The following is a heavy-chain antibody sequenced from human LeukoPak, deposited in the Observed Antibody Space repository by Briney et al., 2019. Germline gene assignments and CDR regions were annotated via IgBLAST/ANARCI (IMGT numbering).Heavy chain of an antibody. Sequence: SETLSLTCTVSGGSISSGGYYWSWIRRHPGKGLEWIGYIYYSGSTYYNPSLKGRVTISVDTSKNQFSLKLSSVTAADTAVYYCARDSAVAGTLDAFDIWGQGTMVTVSS. J-gene: IGHJ3*02. V-gene: IGHV4-31*03. CDR2: IYYSGST. CDR1: GGSISSGGYY. D-gene: IGHD6-19*01. CDR3: ARDSAVAGTLDAFDI.